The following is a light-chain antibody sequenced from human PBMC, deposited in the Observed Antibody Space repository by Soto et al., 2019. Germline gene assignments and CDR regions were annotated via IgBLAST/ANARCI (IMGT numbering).Light chain of an antibody. J-gene: IGLJ2*01. CDR2: GNS. CDR1: SSNIGAPYD. CDR3: RSYDNSLSGLVV. Sequence: QSVLTQPPSVSGAPGQRVTISCTGSSSNIGAPYDVHWYQQLPGTAPKLLIYGNSNRPSEVPERFYGSKSGTSASLAITGRQAEDEAAYYCRSYDNSLSGLVVFGGGTKLTVL. V-gene: IGLV1-40*01.